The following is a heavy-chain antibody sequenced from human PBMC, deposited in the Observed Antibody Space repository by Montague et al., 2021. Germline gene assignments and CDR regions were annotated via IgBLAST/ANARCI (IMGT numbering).Heavy chain of an antibody. J-gene: IGHJ3*01. D-gene: IGHD1-26*01. CDR2: IYSSGNT. Sequence: SETLSLTCTVSGDSMNTYKWNWIRQPPGKGLEWIGYIYSSGNTSYNPSLKSRVTISVDTSRNQFSLEVSSVTAADTAMYYCARERSGFDFWGHGTMVTVSS. CDR1: GDSMNTYK. V-gene: IGHV4-59*01. CDR3: ARERSGFDF.